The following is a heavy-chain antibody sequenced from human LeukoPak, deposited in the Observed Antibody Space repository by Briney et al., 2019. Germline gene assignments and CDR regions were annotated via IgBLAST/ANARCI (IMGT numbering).Heavy chain of an antibody. CDR2: ISGSGGST. V-gene: IGHV3-23*01. J-gene: IGHJ4*02. CDR3: HYSGSYHVSFDY. D-gene: IGHD1-26*01. CDR1: GFTFSNYG. Sequence: GGSLRPSCAASGFTFSNYGMNWVRQAPGKGLEWVSTISGSGGSTYYADSVKGRFTISRDNSKNTLYLQMNSLRAEDTAVYYCHYSGSYHVSFDYWGQGTLVAVSS.